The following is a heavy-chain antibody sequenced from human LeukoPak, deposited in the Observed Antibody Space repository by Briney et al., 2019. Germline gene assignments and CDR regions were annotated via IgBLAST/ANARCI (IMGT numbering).Heavy chain of an antibody. V-gene: IGHV3-15*04. Sequence: GGSLRLSCAASGVSFSDAWMSWGCQSPGKGLGWGWRVESKTGGGTTDYAAPVKGRFTIPRTHKPTTLYLQMNSLKSEDTAVYYCTTYGSGRKFDYWGQGILVTVS. J-gene: IGHJ4*02. CDR2: VESKTGGGTT. CDR1: GVSFSDAW. D-gene: IGHD3-10*01. CDR3: TTYGSGRKFDY.